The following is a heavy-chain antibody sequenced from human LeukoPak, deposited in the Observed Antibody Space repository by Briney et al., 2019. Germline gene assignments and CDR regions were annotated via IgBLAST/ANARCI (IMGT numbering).Heavy chain of an antibody. D-gene: IGHD1-26*01. J-gene: IGHJ4*02. CDR1: GGSISSYY. Sequence: SETLSLTCTVSGGSISSYYWSWIRQPPGKGLEWIGYIYYSGSTNYNPSLKSRVTISVDTSKNQFSLKLSSVTAADTAAYYCARVIVGATYYFDYWGQGTLVTVSS. V-gene: IGHV4-59*01. CDR2: IYYSGST. CDR3: ARVIVGATYYFDY.